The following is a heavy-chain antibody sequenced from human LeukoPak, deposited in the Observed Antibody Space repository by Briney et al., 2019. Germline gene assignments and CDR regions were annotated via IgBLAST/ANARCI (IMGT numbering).Heavy chain of an antibody. J-gene: IGHJ4*02. CDR3: ARRYGSSFDY. CDR1: GGSISSYH. Sequence: SETLSLTCTVSGGSISSYHWSWIRQPPGKGLEWIGYIYYSGSTDYKPSLKSRVTISIDTSKNQFSLKLSSVTAADTAVYYCARRYGSSFDYWGQGTLVTVSS. CDR2: IYYSGST. V-gene: IGHV4-59*01. D-gene: IGHD3-10*01.